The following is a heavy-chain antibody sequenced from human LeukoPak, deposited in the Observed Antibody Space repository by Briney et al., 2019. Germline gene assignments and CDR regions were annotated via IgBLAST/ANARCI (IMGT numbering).Heavy chain of an antibody. V-gene: IGHV1-46*01. CDR2: INPSGGST. Sequence: ASVKVSCKASGGTFSSFAINWVRQAPGQGLEWMGIINPSGGSTSYAQKFQGRVTMTRDTSTSTVYMELSSLRSEDTAVYYCARGGGSYSFDYWGQGTLVTVSS. CDR3: ARGGGSYSFDY. CDR1: GGTFSSFA. D-gene: IGHD1-26*01. J-gene: IGHJ4*02.